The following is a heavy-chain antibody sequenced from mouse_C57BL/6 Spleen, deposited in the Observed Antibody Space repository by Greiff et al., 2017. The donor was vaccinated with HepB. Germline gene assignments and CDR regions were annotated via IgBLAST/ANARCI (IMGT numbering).Heavy chain of an antibody. J-gene: IGHJ4*01. CDR2: IDPSDSYT. Sequence: VKLQQPGAELVKPGASVKLSCKASGYTFTSYWMQWVKQRPGQGLEWIGEIDPSDSYTNYNQKFKGKATLTVDTSSSTAYMQLSSLTSEDSAVYYCARAIYYYGSSHYYAMDYWGQGTSVTVSS. V-gene: IGHV1-50*01. CDR1: GYTFTSYW. D-gene: IGHD1-1*01. CDR3: ARAIYYYGSSHYYAMDY.